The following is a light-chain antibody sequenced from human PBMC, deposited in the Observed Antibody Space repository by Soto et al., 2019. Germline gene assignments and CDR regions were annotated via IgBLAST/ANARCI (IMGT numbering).Light chain of an antibody. Sequence: QTVVTQEPSLSVSPGGTVTFTCGLTSGSVSTNYYPSWYQQTPGQAPRTLMYSTNTRSSGVPDRFSGSILGNKAALTITGAQADDESDYYGVLYMGSGLNVFGGGTQLTVL. J-gene: IGLJ7*01. CDR1: SGSVSTNYY. CDR2: STN. V-gene: IGLV8-61*01. CDR3: VLYMGSGLNV.